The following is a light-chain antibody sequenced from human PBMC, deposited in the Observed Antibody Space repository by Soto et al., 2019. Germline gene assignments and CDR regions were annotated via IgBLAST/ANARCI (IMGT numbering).Light chain of an antibody. CDR2: GAS. CDR3: QEYNYWHPIT. V-gene: IGKV3-15*01. J-gene: IGKJ4*01. CDR1: QSVSSSY. Sequence: IVRTQKHATLSVSPGERTTLSSRASQSVSSSYLAWYQQKPGQAPRLLIYGASTRATGIPVRFSGSGSGTEFTLTITSLQPEDFAVYYCQEYNYWHPITFGGGTKVDTK.